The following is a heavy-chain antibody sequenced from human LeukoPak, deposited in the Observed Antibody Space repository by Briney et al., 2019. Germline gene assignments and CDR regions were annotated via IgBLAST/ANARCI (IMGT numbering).Heavy chain of an antibody. Sequence: GGSLRLSCAASGFTFSSYSMNWVRQAPGKGLEWVSSISSSSSYIYYADSVKGRFTISRDNAKNSLYLQMNSLRAEDTAVYYCAREVGDLESYWYFDLWGRGTLVTVSS. CDR3: AREVGDLESYWYFDL. V-gene: IGHV3-21*01. CDR2: ISSSSSYI. D-gene: IGHD3-10*01. J-gene: IGHJ2*01. CDR1: GFTFSSYS.